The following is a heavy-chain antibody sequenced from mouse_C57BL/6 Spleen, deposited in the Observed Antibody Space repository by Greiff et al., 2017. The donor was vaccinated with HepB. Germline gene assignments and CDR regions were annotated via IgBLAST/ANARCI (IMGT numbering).Heavy chain of an antibody. V-gene: IGHV3-6*01. CDR1: GYSITSGYY. Sequence: VQLQQSGPGLVKPSQSLSLTCSVTGYSITSGYYWNWIRQFPGNKLEWMGYISYDGSNNYNPSLKNRISITRDTSKNQFFLKLNSVTTEDTATYYCARKDDYDVEFAYWGQGTLVTVSA. CDR3: ARKDDYDVEFAY. D-gene: IGHD2-4*01. J-gene: IGHJ3*01. CDR2: ISYDGSN.